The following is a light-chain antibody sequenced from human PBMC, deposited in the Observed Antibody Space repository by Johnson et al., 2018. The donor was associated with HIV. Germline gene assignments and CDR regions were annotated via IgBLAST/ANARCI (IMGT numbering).Light chain of an antibody. CDR2: DNN. Sequence: QSVLTQPPSVSAAPGQKVTISCSGSSSNIGNNYVSWYQQLPGTAPKLLIYDNNKRPSGIPDRFSGSKSGTSATLGITGLQTGDEADYYCGTWGSSLSARYAFGTGTKVTVL. V-gene: IGLV1-51*01. CDR1: SSNIGNNY. CDR3: GTWGSSLSARYA. J-gene: IGLJ1*01.